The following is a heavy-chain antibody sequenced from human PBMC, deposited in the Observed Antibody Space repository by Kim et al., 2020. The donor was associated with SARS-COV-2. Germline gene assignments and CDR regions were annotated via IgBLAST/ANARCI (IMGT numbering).Heavy chain of an antibody. J-gene: IGHJ6*02. CDR3: ARDDVLYYGSGSYSRWFYYYGMDV. CDR2: INPSGGST. V-gene: IGHV1-46*01. CDR1: GYTFTSYY. Sequence: ASVKVSCKASGYTFTSYYMHWVRQAPGQGLEWMGIINPSGGSTSYAQKFQGRVTMTRDTSTSTVYMELSSLRSEDTAVYYCARDDVLYYGSGSYSRWFYYYGMDVWGQGTTVTVSS. D-gene: IGHD3-10*01.